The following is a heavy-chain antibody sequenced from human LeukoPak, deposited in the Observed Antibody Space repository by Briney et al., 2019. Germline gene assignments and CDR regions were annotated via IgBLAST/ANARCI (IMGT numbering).Heavy chain of an antibody. J-gene: IGHJ4*02. Sequence: SETLSLTCTVSGGSISSGDYYWSWIRQPPGKGLEWIGYIYYSGSTYYNPSLKSRVTISVDTSKNQFSLKLSSVTAADTAVYYCARDSHGYYDSSGYLANYWGQGTLVTVSS. CDR3: ARDSHGYYDSSGYLANY. CDR2: IYYSGST. D-gene: IGHD3-22*01. V-gene: IGHV4-30-4*08. CDR1: GGSISSGDYY.